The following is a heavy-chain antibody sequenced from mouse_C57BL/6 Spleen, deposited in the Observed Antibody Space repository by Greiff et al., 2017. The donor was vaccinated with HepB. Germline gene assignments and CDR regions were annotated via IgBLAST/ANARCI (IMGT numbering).Heavy chain of an antibody. CDR1: GYTFTDYE. D-gene: IGHD2-3*01. J-gene: IGHJ3*01. Sequence: VHLVESGAELVRPGASVTLSCKASGYTFTDYEMHWVKQTPVHGLEWIGAIDPETGGTAYNQKFKGKAILTADKSSSTAYMELRSLTSEDSAVYYCTRGGGYYFAYWGQGTLVTVSA. CDR2: IDPETGGT. V-gene: IGHV1-15*01. CDR3: TRGGGYYFAY.